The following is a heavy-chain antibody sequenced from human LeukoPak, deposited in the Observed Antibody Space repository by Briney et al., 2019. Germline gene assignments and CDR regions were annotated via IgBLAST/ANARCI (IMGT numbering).Heavy chain of an antibody. D-gene: IGHD4-17*01. J-gene: IGHJ4*02. CDR2: IYSSGTT. CDR3: AGGAYGDYVSLDY. CDR1: GFTVSSNY. V-gene: IGHV3-66*01. Sequence: SGGSLRLSCAASGFTVSSNYMSWVRQAPGKGLEWVSVIYSSGTTYYADSVRGRFTISRDNSKNTLYLQMNSLRGEDTAVYYCAGGAYGDYVSLDYWGQGTLVTVSS.